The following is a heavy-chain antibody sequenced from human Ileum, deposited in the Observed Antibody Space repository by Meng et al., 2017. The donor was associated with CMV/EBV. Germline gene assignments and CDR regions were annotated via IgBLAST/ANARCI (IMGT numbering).Heavy chain of an antibody. Sequence: SCAAYRFTFSSFAVTWVRQAPGKGLEWVSAISCNRASTYYTDSVKGRFTISRDNSRNTVSLQMNSLRAEDTAVYFCVKMDSAMVPSDYWGQGTLVTVSS. CDR2: ISCNRAST. CDR1: RFTFSSFA. J-gene: IGHJ4*02. D-gene: IGHD5-18*01. CDR3: VKMDSAMVPSDY. V-gene: IGHV3-23*01.